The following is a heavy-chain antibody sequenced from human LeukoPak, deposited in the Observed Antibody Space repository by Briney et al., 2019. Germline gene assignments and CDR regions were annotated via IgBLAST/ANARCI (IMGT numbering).Heavy chain of an antibody. J-gene: IGHJ4*02. CDR1: GFTFSSYF. CDR2: IDVSGGST. Sequence: SGGSLRLSCAASGFTFSSYFMSWVRQAPGKGLEWVSTIDVSGGSTYYADSVKGRFTISRDNSKNTLYLQMNSLRADDTAVYYCAKDQTPYYWGQGTLVTVSS. V-gene: IGHV3-23*01. CDR3: AKDQTPYY. D-gene: IGHD4-23*01.